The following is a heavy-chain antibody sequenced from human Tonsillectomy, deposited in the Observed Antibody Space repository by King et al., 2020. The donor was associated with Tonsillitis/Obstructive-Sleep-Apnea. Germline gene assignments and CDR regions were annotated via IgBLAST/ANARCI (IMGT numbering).Heavy chain of an antibody. CDR3: ARGFSSGYYTPKYYYFYMYV. D-gene: IGHD3-22*01. Sequence: VQLVESGGGLVQPGGSLRLSCAASGFTVSSNYMSWVRQAPGKGLEWVSVIYNGDSTYYADPVKGRFTISRHNSKNTLYLQMNSLRAEDTAVYYCARGFSSGYYTPKYYYFYMYVWGKGTTVTVSS. CDR2: IYNGDST. J-gene: IGHJ6*03. V-gene: IGHV3-53*04. CDR1: GFTVSSNY.